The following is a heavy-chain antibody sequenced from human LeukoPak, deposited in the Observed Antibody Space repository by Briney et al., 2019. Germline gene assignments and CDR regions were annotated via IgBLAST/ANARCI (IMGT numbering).Heavy chain of an antibody. J-gene: IGHJ4*02. V-gene: IGHV4-39*07. Sequence: SETLSLTCTVSGGSISSSSYYWGWIRQPPGKGLEWIGSIYYSGSTYYNPSLKSRVTISVDTSKNQFSLKLSSVTAADTAVYYCARCPRLLSRSYSLFDYWGQGTLVTVSS. CDR2: IYYSGST. D-gene: IGHD3-10*01. CDR3: ARCPRLLSRSYSLFDY. CDR1: GGSISSSSYY.